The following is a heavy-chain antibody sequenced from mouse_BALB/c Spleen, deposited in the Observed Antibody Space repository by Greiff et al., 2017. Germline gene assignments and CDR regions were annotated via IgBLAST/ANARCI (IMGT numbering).Heavy chain of an antibody. J-gene: IGHJ3*01. CDR3: ARGGTTATRGVAY. Sequence: EVQLQQSGPELVKPGASVKMSCKASGYTFTSYVMHWVKQKPGQGLEWIGYINPYNDGTKYNEKFKGKATLTSDKSSSTAYMQLSSLTSEDSAVYYCARGGTTATRGVAYWGQGTLVTVSA. CDR2: INPYNDGT. D-gene: IGHD1-2*01. V-gene: IGHV1-14*01. CDR1: GYTFTSYV.